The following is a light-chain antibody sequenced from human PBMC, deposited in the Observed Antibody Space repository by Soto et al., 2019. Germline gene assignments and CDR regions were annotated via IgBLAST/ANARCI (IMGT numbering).Light chain of an antibody. V-gene: IGKV1-5*01. CDR2: DAS. CDR1: QSISNW. Sequence: DIQMTQSPSTLSASVGDRVTITCRASQSISNWLAWYQQKPGKAPKLLIYDASSLESGVPSRFSGSESGTEFTLTITSLQPDDFATYYCQQYNSFSWTFGQGTKVEVK. J-gene: IGKJ1*01. CDR3: QQYNSFSWT.